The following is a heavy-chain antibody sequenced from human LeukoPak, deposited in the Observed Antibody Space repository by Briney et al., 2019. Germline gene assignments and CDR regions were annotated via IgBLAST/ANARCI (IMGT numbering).Heavy chain of an antibody. Sequence: ASVKVSCKASGYTFTGYYMHWVRQAPGQGLEWMGWINPNSGGTNYAQKFQGRVTMTEDTSTDTAYMELSSLRSEDTAVYYCARAPYYYDSSGYQAIYYFDYWGQGTLVTVSS. CDR1: GYTFTGYY. J-gene: IGHJ4*02. D-gene: IGHD3-22*01. V-gene: IGHV1-2*02. CDR3: ARAPYYYDSSGYQAIYYFDY. CDR2: INPNSGGT.